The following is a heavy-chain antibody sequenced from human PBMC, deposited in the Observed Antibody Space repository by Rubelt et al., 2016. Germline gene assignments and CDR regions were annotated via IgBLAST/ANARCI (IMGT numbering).Heavy chain of an antibody. V-gene: IGHV4-39*01. J-gene: IGHJ5*02. Sequence: SGSTYYNPSLKSRVTISVDTSKNQFSLKLSSVTAADTAVYYCARQYDFWSGYYTRSDPLLGYNWFDPCGQGTLVTVSS. D-gene: IGHD3-3*01. CDR3: ARQYDFWSGYYTRSDPLLGYNWFDP. CDR2: SGST.